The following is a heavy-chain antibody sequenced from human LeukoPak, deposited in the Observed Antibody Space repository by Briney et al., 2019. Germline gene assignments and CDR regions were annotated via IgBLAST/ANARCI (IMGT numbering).Heavy chain of an antibody. CDR1: GYSISSGYY. V-gene: IGHV4-38-2*02. J-gene: IGHJ4*02. Sequence: PSETLSLTCTVSGYSISSGYYWGWIRQPPGKGLEWIGSIYHSGSTYYNPSLKSRVTISVDTSKNQFSLKLSSVTAADTAVYYCAMGGYYDSSGSDYWGQGTLVTVSS. CDR2: IYHSGST. D-gene: IGHD3-22*01. CDR3: AMGGYYDSSGSDY.